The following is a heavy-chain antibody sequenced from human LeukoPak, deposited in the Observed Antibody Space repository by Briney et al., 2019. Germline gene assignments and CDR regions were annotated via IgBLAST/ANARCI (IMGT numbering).Heavy chain of an antibody. Sequence: GRSLRLSCAASGSNFGAYGMHWVRQAPGKGLEWLAVTSYDGGNTYYADSVRGRFTISRDNSKNTLYLQMNSLRAEDTALYYCAKDSSSGSSYYFHGMDVWGQGTTVTVSS. CDR2: TSYDGGNT. CDR3: AKDSSSGSSYYFHGMDV. CDR1: GSNFGAYG. D-gene: IGHD3-10*01. J-gene: IGHJ6*02. V-gene: IGHV3-30*18.